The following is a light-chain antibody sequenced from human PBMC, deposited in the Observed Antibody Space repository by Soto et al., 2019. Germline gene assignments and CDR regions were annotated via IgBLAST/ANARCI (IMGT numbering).Light chain of an antibody. CDR1: QSISSW. Sequence: DIPMTQSPSILSASVGDRVTITCRASQSISSWLAWYQQKPGKAPNLLIYKASHLENGVPSRFSGSGSGTEFTLTISSLRPGDFATYYCQHYNTYPWTFGQGTKV. V-gene: IGKV1-5*03. J-gene: IGKJ1*01. CDR2: KAS. CDR3: QHYNTYPWT.